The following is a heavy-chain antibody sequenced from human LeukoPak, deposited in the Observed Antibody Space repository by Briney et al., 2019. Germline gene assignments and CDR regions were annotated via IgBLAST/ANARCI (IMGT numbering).Heavy chain of an antibody. D-gene: IGHD6-13*01. CDR1: ASSMKSYD. CDR2: MNPNSGNT. J-gene: IGHJ5*02. V-gene: IGHV1-8*01. Sequence: SAQFSCGATASSMKSYDINLVRQATGQELEWMGWMNPNSGNTGYAQKFQGRVTMTRNTSISTAYMELSSLRSEDTAVYYCARARYSSSWYRGWGVNWFDPWGQGTLVTVSS. CDR3: ARARYSSSWYRGWGVNWFDP.